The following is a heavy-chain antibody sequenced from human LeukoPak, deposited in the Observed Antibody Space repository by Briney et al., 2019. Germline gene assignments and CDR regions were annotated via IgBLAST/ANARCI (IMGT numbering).Heavy chain of an antibody. CDR3: ARRVLVGATGFDY. D-gene: IGHD1-26*01. CDR1: GGSISSYY. J-gene: IGHJ4*01. CDR2: IYYSWNT. V-gene: IGHV4-59*08. Sequence: SETLSLTCTVSGGSISSYYWSWIRQPPGKGLAWIGYIYYSWNTNYNPSLKSRVTISVDTSKNQFSLKLSSVTAADTAVYYCARRVLVGATGFDYWGQGTLVTVSS.